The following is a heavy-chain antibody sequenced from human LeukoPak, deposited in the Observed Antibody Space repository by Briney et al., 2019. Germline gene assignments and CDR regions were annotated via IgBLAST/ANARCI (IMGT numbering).Heavy chain of an antibody. CDR1: GYTLTELS. D-gene: IGHD1-26*01. J-gene: IGHJ1*01. CDR2: FDPEDGET. V-gene: IGHV1-24*01. CDR3: ATDLVGATTTRGVEYFQH. Sequence: VASVKVSCKVSGYTLTELSMHWVRQAPGKGLEWMGGFDPEDGETIYAQKFQGRVTMTEDTSTDTAYMELSSLRSEDTAVNYCATDLVGATTTRGVEYFQHWGQGTLVTVSS.